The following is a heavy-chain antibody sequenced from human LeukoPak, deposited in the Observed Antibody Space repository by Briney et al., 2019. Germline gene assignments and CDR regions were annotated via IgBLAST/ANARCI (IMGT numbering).Heavy chain of an antibody. V-gene: IGHV3-30*19. Sequence: GRSPRLSCAASGFTFSSYGMHWVRQAPDKGVEWVAVISYDGSNKYYADSVKGRFTISRDNSKNTLYLQMNSLRAEDTAVYYCARGYDSSGYYYGTQDAFDIWGQGTMVTVSS. D-gene: IGHD3-22*01. CDR3: ARGYDSSGYYYGTQDAFDI. CDR1: GFTFSSYG. CDR2: ISYDGSNK. J-gene: IGHJ3*02.